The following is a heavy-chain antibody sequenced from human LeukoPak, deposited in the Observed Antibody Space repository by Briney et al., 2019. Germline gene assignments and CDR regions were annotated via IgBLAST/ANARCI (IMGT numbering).Heavy chain of an antibody. V-gene: IGHV1-46*01. J-gene: IGHJ1*01. CDR1: GYTFASYY. Sequence: ASVKVSCKASGYTFASYYMHWVRQAPGQGLEWMGIINPSGGSTSYAQKFQGRVTMTRDTSTSTVYMELSSLRSEDTAVYYCARGDLSIAAAGTSPEEYFQHWGQGTLVTVSS. D-gene: IGHD6-13*01. CDR3: ARGDLSIAAAGTSPEEYFQH. CDR2: INPSGGST.